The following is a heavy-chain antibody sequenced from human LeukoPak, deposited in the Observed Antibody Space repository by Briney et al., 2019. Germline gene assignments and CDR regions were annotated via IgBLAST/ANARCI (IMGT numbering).Heavy chain of an antibody. J-gene: IGHJ4*02. CDR2: MNPNSGNT. CDR1: GYTFTSYD. Sequence: GGSVRISCKASGYTFTSYDINWVRQTTGQGLEWMGWMNPNSGNTGYAQRFQGRVTVTRATSISTAYMELISLTSEDTAVYYCARARDGYDWGQGTLVTVSS. V-gene: IGHV1-8*01. D-gene: IGHD5-24*01. CDR3: ARARDGYD.